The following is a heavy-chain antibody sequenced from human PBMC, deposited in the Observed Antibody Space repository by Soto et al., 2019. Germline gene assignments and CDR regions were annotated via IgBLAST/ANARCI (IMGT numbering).Heavy chain of an antibody. D-gene: IGHD3-16*01. V-gene: IGHV4-59*01. Sequence: QVQLQESGPGLVKPSETLSLTCTVSGGSISSYYWSWIRQPPGKGLEWIGYIYYSGSTNYHPSLKSRVTISVDTSKNQFSLKLSSVTAADTAVYYCARSWGFYFDYWGQGTLVTVSS. CDR1: GGSISSYY. J-gene: IGHJ4*02. CDR2: IYYSGST. CDR3: ARSWGFYFDY.